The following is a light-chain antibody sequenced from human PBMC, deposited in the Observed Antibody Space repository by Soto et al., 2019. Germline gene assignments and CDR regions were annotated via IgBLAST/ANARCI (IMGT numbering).Light chain of an antibody. J-gene: IGLJ2*01. CDR2: GNN. V-gene: IGLV1-40*01. Sequence: QSVLTQTPSVSGAPGQRVTISCTGTSSNIGAGYDVHWYKQLPGTAPKLLIYGNNNRPSGVPDRFSGSKSGTSASLAITGLQAXXXXXXYXQTYDSSLSAVVFGGGTKLTVL. CDR3: QTYDSSLSAVV. CDR1: SSNIGAGYD.